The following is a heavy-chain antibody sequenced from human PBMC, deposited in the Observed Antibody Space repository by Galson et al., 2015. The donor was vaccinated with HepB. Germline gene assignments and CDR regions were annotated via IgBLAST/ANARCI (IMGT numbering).Heavy chain of an antibody. CDR2: MNSDENSA. CDR1: GFTSRSYW. CDR3: ARAMTSPGFPLEL. Sequence: SLRLSCAASGFTSRSYWMNWVRQAPGKGLVWVSRMNSDENSARYADFVKGRFTISRDNAMNAVHLQMTSLRDDDTAIYFCARAMTSPGFPLELWGQGALVTVSS. J-gene: IGHJ4*02. V-gene: IGHV3-74*01. D-gene: IGHD5-12*01.